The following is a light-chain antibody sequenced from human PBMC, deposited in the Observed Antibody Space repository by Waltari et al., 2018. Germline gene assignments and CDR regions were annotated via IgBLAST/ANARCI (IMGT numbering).Light chain of an antibody. CDR1: ASNIGGNL. J-gene: IGLJ3*02. Sequence: QSVLTQPPSASGPPGQRVTISCSGSASNIGGNLVNWYQQIPGKAPKLLIYRSDQRPSGVPDRFSGSKTGTSASLAISGLQSDDEADYFCASWDDSLNGHWVFGGGTKVTVL. CDR2: RSD. V-gene: IGLV1-44*01. CDR3: ASWDDSLNGHWV.